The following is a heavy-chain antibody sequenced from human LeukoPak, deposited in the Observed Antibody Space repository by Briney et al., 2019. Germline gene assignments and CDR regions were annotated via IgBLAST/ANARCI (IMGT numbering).Heavy chain of an antibody. Sequence: GGSLRLSCAASGFTFSDYNMNWVRQAPGKGLEWVSSIRNSGSNIFYADSVRGRFTISRDNAKNSLYLQMNSLRAEDTVVYYCARDFICSGGRCYANDAFDIWGQGTMVTVSS. V-gene: IGHV3-21*01. CDR3: ARDFICSGGRCYANDAFDI. D-gene: IGHD2-15*01. J-gene: IGHJ3*02. CDR2: IRNSGSNI. CDR1: GFTFSDYN.